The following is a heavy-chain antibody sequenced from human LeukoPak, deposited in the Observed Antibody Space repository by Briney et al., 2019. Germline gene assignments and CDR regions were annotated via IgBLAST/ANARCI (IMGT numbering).Heavy chain of an antibody. J-gene: IGHJ5*02. V-gene: IGHV4-59*08. D-gene: IGHD2-8*01. CDR2: IYYAGSS. CDR3: ARQPVLNPTGMQGPWFDP. Sequence: SETLSLTCTVSGVSIKNHYWSWIRQPPGKGLEWIANIYYAGSSNYNPSLKSRVSVSIDASKNHLSLQLTSVTAADTAIYYCARQPVLNPTGMQGPWFDPWGQGTTVAVFS. CDR1: GVSIKNHY.